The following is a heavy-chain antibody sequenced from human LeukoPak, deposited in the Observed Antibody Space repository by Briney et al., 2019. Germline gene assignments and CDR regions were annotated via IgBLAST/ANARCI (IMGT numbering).Heavy chain of an antibody. J-gene: IGHJ5*02. CDR2: IYYSGST. V-gene: IGHV4-59*01. CDR1: VDPISRYY. D-gene: IGHD3-10*01. Sequence: SETLSLTCTFSVDPISRYYWSWIRQPPAKALEWIGYIYYSGSTNYNPSLKSRVTISVDTSKNQFSLKLSSVTAADTAVYYCARAYLWFGELSAWGQGTLVTVSS. CDR3: ARAYLWFGELSA.